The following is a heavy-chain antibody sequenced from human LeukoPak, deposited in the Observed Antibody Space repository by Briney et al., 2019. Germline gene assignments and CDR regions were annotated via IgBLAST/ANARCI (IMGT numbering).Heavy chain of an antibody. V-gene: IGHV3-72*01. CDR1: GFTFSDYL. D-gene: IGHD6-25*01. J-gene: IGHJ3*02. CDR2: IRKKDKSYTT. Sequence: GGSLRLSCAASGFTFSDYLMDWVRQAPGKGLEWVGRIRKKDKSYTTQYAPSVEGRFTISRDDSKSSLYLQMNSLKTEDTAVYYCSRDGSSSDWSAFDIWGRGTMVTVSS. CDR3: SRDGSSSDWSAFDI.